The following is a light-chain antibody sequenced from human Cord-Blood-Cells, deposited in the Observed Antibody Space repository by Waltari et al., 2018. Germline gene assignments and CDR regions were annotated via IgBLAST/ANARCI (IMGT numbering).Light chain of an antibody. Sequence: QSALTQPASVSGSPGQSITISCTGTSSDVGRYNLVSWYQPHPVKAPKLMIYEASNRPSGFSNRFSGSKSGNTASLTISGLQAEDEADYYGCSYAGSSTWVFGGGTKLTVL. CDR3: CSYAGSSTWV. CDR2: EAS. V-gene: IGLV2-23*01. J-gene: IGLJ3*02. CDR1: SSDVGRYNL.